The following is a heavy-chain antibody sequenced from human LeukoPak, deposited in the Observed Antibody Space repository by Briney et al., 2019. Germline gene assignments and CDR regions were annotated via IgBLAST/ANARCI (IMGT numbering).Heavy chain of an antibody. CDR3: AKDMELAS. CDR1: GFTFRDAA. Sequence: SGGSLRLSCAASGFTFRDAAMTWVRRAPGKGLEWVSLISSSGANAYYADSVKGRFTISRDNSKNTLYLQMNNLRGEDTAEYYCAKDMELASWGQGTLVTVSS. J-gene: IGHJ5*02. CDR2: ISSSGANA. D-gene: IGHD1-26*01. V-gene: IGHV3-23*01.